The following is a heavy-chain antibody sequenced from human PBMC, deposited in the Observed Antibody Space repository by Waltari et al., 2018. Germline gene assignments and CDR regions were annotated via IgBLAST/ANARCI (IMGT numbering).Heavy chain of an antibody. CDR1: GFTVSSNY. CDR3: AREVVVPAAKTDWFDP. V-gene: IGHV3-53*02. CDR2: IYSGGST. J-gene: IGHJ5*02. Sequence: EVQLVETGGGLIQPGGSLRLSCAASGFTVSSNYMSWVRQAPGKGLEWVSVIYSGGSTYYAESVKGRFTISRDNSKNTLYLQMNSLRAEDTAVYYCAREVVVPAAKTDWFDPWGQGTLVTVSS. D-gene: IGHD2-2*01.